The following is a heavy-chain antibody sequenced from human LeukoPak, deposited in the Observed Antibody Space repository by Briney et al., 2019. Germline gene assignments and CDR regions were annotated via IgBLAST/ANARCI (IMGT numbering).Heavy chain of an antibody. V-gene: IGHV4-61*02. J-gene: IGHJ4*02. D-gene: IGHD2-2*01. Sequence: PSETLSLTCTVSGGSVSSGSYYWSWIRQPAGKGLEWIGRIYGSGSTNYNPSLKSRVTISVDTSKNQFSLKLSSVTAADTAVYYCASQSRNSYYFDYWGQGTLVTVSS. CDR2: IYGSGST. CDR1: GGSVSSGSYY. CDR3: ASQSRNSYYFDY.